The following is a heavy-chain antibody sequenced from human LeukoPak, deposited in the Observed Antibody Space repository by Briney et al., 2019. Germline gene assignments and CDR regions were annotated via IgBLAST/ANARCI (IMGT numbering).Heavy chain of an antibody. D-gene: IGHD6-13*01. CDR1: GGSISSYY. CDR3: ARATSSWSQHAFDI. CDR2: IYYSGST. Sequence: PSETLSLTCTVSGGSISSYYWSWIRQPPGKGLEWIGYIYYSGSTNCNPSLKSRVTISVDTSKNQFSLKLSSVTAADTAVYYCARATSSWSQHAFDIWGQGTMVTVSS. J-gene: IGHJ3*02. V-gene: IGHV4-59*01.